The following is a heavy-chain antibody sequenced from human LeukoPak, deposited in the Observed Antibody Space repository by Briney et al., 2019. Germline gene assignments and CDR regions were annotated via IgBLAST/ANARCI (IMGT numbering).Heavy chain of an antibody. V-gene: IGHV1-18*01. D-gene: IGHD1-26*01. CDR1: GYTFTSYG. J-gene: IGHJ4*02. CDR2: ISAYNGNT. Sequence: GASVKVSCKASGYTFTSYGISWVRQAPGQGLEWMGWISAYNGNTNYAQKLQGRVTMTTDTSTSTAYMELRSLRSDDTAVYYCARDTLSGRSTTPLDYWGQGTLVTVSS. CDR3: ARDTLSGRSTTPLDY.